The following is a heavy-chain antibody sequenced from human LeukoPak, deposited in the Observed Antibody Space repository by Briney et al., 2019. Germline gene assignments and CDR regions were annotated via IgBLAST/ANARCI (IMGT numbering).Heavy chain of an antibody. CDR2: ISGSGGST. CDR3: AKSFRAAAGTFGDY. V-gene: IGHV3-23*01. J-gene: IGHJ4*02. CDR1: GFTFSSYA. D-gene: IGHD6-13*01. Sequence: PGGSLRLSCAASGFTFSSYAMSWVRQAPGKGLEWVSAISGSGGSTYYADSVKGRFTISRDNSKNTLYLQMNSLRAEDAAVYYCAKSFRAAAGTFGDYWGQGTLVTVSS.